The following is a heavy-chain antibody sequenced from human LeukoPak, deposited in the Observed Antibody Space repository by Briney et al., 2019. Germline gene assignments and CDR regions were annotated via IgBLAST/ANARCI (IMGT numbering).Heavy chain of an antibody. CDR2: INPNSGGT. J-gene: IGHJ5*02. D-gene: IGHD1-1*01. CDR3: ARGRRYNWMKFDWFDP. V-gene: IGHV1-2*02. Sequence: GASVKVSCKASGYTFTGYYMHWVRQAPGQGLEWMGWINPNSGGTNYAQKFQGRVTMTRGTSISTAYMELSRLRSDDTAVYYCARGRRYNWMKFDWFDPWGQGTLVTVSS. CDR1: GYTFTGYY.